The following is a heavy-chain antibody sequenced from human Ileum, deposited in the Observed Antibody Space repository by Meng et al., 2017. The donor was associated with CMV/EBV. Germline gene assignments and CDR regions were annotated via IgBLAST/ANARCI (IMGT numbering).Heavy chain of an antibody. Sequence: ASVKVSCKASGYTFTSYDINWVRQATGQGREWMGWMNPNSGNTGYAQKFQGRVTMTRNTSISTAYMELSSLRSEDTAVYYCARAGALYCSSTSCLDFDYWGQGTLVTVSS. CDR1: GYTFTSYD. J-gene: IGHJ4*02. V-gene: IGHV1-8*01. CDR2: MNPNSGNT. D-gene: IGHD2-2*01. CDR3: ARAGALYCSSTSCLDFDY.